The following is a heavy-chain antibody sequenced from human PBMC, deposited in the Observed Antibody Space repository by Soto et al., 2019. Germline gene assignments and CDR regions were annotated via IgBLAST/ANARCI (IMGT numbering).Heavy chain of an antibody. J-gene: IGHJ6*02. Sequence: VQVVQSGTEVKKPGASVKVSCKTSGYTFISYGISWVRQAPGQGLEWLGWISGYTGNTDYAQKFQDRLTMTTDTSTTTAYMELRSLRSDDTAVYYYTRVSYLVLGFNHIPYGMDVWGQGTTVTVSS. CDR1: GYTFISYG. CDR2: ISGYTGNT. V-gene: IGHV1-18*01. CDR3: TRVSYLVLGFNHIPYGMDV. D-gene: IGHD3-10*01.